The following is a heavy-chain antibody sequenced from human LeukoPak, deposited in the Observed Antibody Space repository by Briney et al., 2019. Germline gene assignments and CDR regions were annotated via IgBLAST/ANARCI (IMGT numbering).Heavy chain of an antibody. CDR2: ISSNGGST. CDR3: VGWYYYDSSGYYYYFDY. Sequence: GGSLRLSCSASGFTFSSYAMHWVRQAPGKGLEYVSAISSNGGSTYYADSVKGRFTISRDNSKNTLYLQMSSLRAEDAAVYYCVGWYYYDSSGYYYYFDYWGQGTLVTVSS. CDR1: GFTFSSYA. J-gene: IGHJ4*02. V-gene: IGHV3-64D*06. D-gene: IGHD3-22*01.